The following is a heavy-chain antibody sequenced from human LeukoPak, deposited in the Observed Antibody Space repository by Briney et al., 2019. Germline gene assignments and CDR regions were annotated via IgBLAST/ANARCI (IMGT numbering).Heavy chain of an antibody. Sequence: SETLSLTCTVSGYSISSGYYWGWIRQPPGKGLEWIGSIYHSGSTYYNPSLKSRVTISVDTSNNQFSLKLSSVTAADTAVYYCARGPYYYDSSGYYLRSGFDYWGQGTLVTVSS. CDR3: ARGPYYYDSSGYYLRSGFDY. J-gene: IGHJ4*02. V-gene: IGHV4-38-2*02. CDR1: GYSISSGYY. D-gene: IGHD3-22*01. CDR2: IYHSGST.